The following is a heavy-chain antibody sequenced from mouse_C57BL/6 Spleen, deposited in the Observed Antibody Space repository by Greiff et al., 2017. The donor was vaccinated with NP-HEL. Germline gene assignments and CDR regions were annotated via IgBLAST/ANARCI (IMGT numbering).Heavy chain of an antibody. CDR1: GYTFTSYW. V-gene: IGHV1-55*01. CDR2: IYPVSGST. CDR3: ARAGYYGSRALSRFDY. D-gene: IGHD1-1*01. Sequence: QGQLQQPGAELVKPGASVKMSCKASGYTFTSYWITWVKQRPGQGLEWIGDIYPVSGSTNYNEKFKSKATLTVDTSSSTAYMQLSSLTSEDSAVYYSARAGYYGSRALSRFDYWGQGTTLTVSS. J-gene: IGHJ2*01.